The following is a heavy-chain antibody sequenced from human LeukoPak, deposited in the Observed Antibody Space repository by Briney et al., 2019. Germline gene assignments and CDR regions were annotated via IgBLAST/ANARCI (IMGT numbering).Heavy chain of an antibody. D-gene: IGHD3-22*01. CDR1: GFTVSSNY. Sequence: GGSLRLSCAASGFTVSSNYMAWVRQAPGKGLEWVSVIYNTGSTYYAESVKGRFTISRDNSKNTLYLQMNSLRAEDTAVYYCARCGYYYDSSGYSGCGYWGQGTLVTVSS. J-gene: IGHJ4*02. V-gene: IGHV3-66*01. CDR3: ARCGYYYDSSGYSGCGY. CDR2: IYNTGST.